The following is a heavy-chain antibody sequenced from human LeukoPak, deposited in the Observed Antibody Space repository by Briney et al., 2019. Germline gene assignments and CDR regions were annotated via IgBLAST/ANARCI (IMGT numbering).Heavy chain of an antibody. CDR2: VDPEDGET. D-gene: IGHD6-13*01. CDR1: GYTFTDYY. Sequence: ASVKVSXKVSGYTFTDYYMHWVQQAPGKGLEWMGLVDPEDGETIYAEKFQGRVTITADTSTDTAYMELSSLRSEDTAVYYCATGRQQLEYGEYFQHWGQGTLVTVSS. V-gene: IGHV1-69-2*01. J-gene: IGHJ1*01. CDR3: ATGRQQLEYGEYFQH.